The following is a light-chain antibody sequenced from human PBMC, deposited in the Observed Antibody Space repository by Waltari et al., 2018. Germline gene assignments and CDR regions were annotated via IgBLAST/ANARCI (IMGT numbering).Light chain of an antibody. Sequence: QSALTQPASVSGSPGQSITISCTGTSSDVGGYNFVSWYQQHPGKAPKLMIYEVSNRPSGLSNRFSGSKSGNTASLTISGLQAEDEADYYCSSYTFTSTPVVFG. CDR3: SSYTFTSTPVV. CDR2: EVS. V-gene: IGLV2-14*01. CDR1: SSDVGGYNF. J-gene: IGLJ2*01.